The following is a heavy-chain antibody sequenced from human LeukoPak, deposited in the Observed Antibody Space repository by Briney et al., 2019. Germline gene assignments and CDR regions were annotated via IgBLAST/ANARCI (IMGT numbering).Heavy chain of an antibody. CDR1: GFTFSSYW. CDR3: ARGMGAPDY. J-gene: IGHJ4*02. Sequence: GGSLRLSCAASGFTFSSYWMSWVRQAPGKGLGWVANIKQDGSEINYVDSVKGRFTISRDNAKNSLYLQMKSLRAEDTAVYYCARGMGAPDYWGQGTLVTVSS. D-gene: IGHD1-26*01. CDR2: IKQDGSEI. V-gene: IGHV3-7*04.